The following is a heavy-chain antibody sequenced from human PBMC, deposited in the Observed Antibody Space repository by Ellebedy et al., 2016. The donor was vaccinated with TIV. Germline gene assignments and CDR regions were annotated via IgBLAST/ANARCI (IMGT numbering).Heavy chain of an antibody. CDR2: ITTSSGYI. D-gene: IGHD4-17*01. CDR1: GFTFSTYS. J-gene: IGHJ6*02. Sequence: PGGSLRLSCAASGFTFSTYSMNWVRQTPGMGLEWVSFITTSSGYIYYADSVKGRFTISRDNAKNSLYLQMNSLRVEDTAVYFCARFETTAGMDVWGQGTTVTVSS. V-gene: IGHV3-21*01. CDR3: ARFETTAGMDV.